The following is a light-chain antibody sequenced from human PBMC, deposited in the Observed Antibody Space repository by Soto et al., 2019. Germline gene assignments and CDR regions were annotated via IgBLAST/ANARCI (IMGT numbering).Light chain of an antibody. CDR1: SSDVGGYNA. J-gene: IGLJ1*01. Sequence: QSALTQPASVSGSPGQSIAISCTGTSSDVGGYNAVSWYQQFPGKAPKLIIYEVSNRPSGVSNRFSGSKSGTRAPLTISGLQAWAEAYYYCNSYVSKRNAVFGTGTK. CDR3: NSYVSKRNAV. V-gene: IGLV2-14*01. CDR2: EVS.